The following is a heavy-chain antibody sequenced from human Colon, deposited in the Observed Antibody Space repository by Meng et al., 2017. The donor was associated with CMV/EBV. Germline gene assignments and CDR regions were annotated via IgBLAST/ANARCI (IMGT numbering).Heavy chain of an antibody. CDR2: IRYDGSNK. CDR3: AKQGSSSSGRGYYYYGMDV. J-gene: IGHJ6*02. CDR1: GFTFSSYG. Sequence: GESLKIPRAASGFTFSSYGMHWVRQAPGPGLEWVAFIRYDGSNKYYADSVKGRFTISRDNSKNTLYLQMNSLRAEDTAVYYCAKQGSSSSGRGYYYYGMDVWGQGTTVTVSS. D-gene: IGHD6-6*01. V-gene: IGHV3-30*02.